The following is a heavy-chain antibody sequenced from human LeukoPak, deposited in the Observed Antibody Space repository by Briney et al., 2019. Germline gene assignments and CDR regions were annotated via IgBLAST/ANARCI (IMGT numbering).Heavy chain of an antibody. CDR1: GFTFSSYE. CDR2: ISSSGSTI. J-gene: IGHJ4*02. Sequence: PGGSLRLSCAASGFTFSSYEMNWVRQAPGKGLEWVSYISSSGSTIYYADSVKGRFTISRDNAKSSLYLQMNSLRAEDTAVYYCARGPFHYYDSSGSEGSYFDYWGQGTLVTVSS. V-gene: IGHV3-48*03. D-gene: IGHD3-22*01. CDR3: ARGPFHYYDSSGSEGSYFDY.